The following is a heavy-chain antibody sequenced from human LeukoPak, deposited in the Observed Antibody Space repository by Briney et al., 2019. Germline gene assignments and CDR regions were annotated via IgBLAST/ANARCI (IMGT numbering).Heavy chain of an antibody. CDR1: GGSFSGYY. J-gene: IGHJ4*02. Sequence: SETLSLTCAVYGGSFSGYYWSWIRQPPGKGLEWIGEINHSGSTNYNPSLKSRVTISVDTSKNQFSLKLSSVTAADTAVYYCARDPSSGYYSPLYYFDYWGQGTLVTVSS. V-gene: IGHV4-34*01. CDR2: INHSGST. CDR3: ARDPSSGYYSPLYYFDY. D-gene: IGHD3-22*01.